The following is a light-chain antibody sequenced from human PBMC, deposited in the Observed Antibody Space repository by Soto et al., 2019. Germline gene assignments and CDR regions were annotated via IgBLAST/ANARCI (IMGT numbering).Light chain of an antibody. CDR1: TGAVTSGYY. Sequence: QAVVTQEHSLTVSPGGTVTLTCATSTGAVTSGYYPNWFQQKPGQAPRALIYSTNNKYSWTPARFSGSLLGGKAALTLSGVQPEDEADYYCLLYYGGQLGVFGGGTKLTVL. CDR3: LLYYGGQLGV. V-gene: IGLV7-43*01. J-gene: IGLJ2*01. CDR2: STN.